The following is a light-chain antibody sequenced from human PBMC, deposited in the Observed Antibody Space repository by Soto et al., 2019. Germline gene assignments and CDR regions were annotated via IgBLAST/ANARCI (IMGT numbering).Light chain of an antibody. CDR2: KAT. J-gene: IGKJ2*01. V-gene: IGKV1-5*03. Sequence: DFQMTQSPSTLSASVGDGVTITFRASQSIGSGLAWYQQQPGKAPKLRIYKATNLQRGVSSRFSGSGSGTDFSLNISSLQPADSATYYCQQYHDFQYTFGQGTKLEI. CDR1: QSIGSG. CDR3: QQYHDFQYT.